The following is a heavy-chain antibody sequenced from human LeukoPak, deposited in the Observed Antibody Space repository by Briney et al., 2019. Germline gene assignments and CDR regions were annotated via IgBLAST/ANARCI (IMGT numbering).Heavy chain of an antibody. Sequence: SVRVSCTASGYTFTGYFMHWVRQAPGQGPEWMGWINPKRGGTNYVQKFQGRVSMTRDTSTSTFFMELRRLTYDDTAVSYCARDLWGRSTGGGYSGKYYYYYMDVWGKGTTVTISS. J-gene: IGHJ6*03. D-gene: IGHD4-23*01. V-gene: IGHV1-2*02. CDR2: INPKRGGT. CDR1: GYTFTGYF. CDR3: ARDLWGRSTGGGYSGKYYYYYMDV.